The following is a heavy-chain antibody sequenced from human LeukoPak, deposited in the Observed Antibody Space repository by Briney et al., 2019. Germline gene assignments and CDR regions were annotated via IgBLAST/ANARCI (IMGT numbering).Heavy chain of an antibody. D-gene: IGHD3-16*01. J-gene: IGHJ3*02. V-gene: IGHV1-69*05. CDR2: IIPIFGTA. CDR1: GGTFSSYA. Sequence: RASVKVSCKASGGTFSSYAISWVRQAPGQGLEWMGGIIPIFGTANYAQKFQGRVTITTDESTSTAYTELGSLRSEDTAVYYCARGDDGVMEAFDIWGQGTMVTVSS. CDR3: ARGDDGVMEAFDI.